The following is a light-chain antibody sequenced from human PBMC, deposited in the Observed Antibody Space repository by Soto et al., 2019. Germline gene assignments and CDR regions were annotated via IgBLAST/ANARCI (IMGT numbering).Light chain of an antibody. Sequence: DIQMTQSPSSLSASVGDRVTIACRASQSISTYLNWYQQKPGKAPEVLIYAVSSLQRGVPSRFSGSGSGTDFTLTISSLQPEDFDAYYCQQSDSLPYTFGQGTKLEIK. J-gene: IGKJ2*01. V-gene: IGKV1-39*01. CDR3: QQSDSLPYT. CDR1: QSISTY. CDR2: AVS.